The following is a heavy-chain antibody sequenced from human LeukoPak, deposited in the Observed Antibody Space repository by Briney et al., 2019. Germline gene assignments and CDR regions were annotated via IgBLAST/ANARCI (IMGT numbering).Heavy chain of an antibody. V-gene: IGHV4-30-2*01. CDR1: GGSISSGGYS. CDR2: IYHSGST. Sequence: TSQTLSLTCAVSGGSISSGGYSWSWIRQPPGKGLEWIGYIYHSGSTYYNPSLKSRVTISVDRSKNQFSLKLSSVTAADTAVYYCARVVAAARPSNNWFDPWGQGTLVTVSS. D-gene: IGHD6-6*01. J-gene: IGHJ5*02. CDR3: ARVVAAARPSNNWFDP.